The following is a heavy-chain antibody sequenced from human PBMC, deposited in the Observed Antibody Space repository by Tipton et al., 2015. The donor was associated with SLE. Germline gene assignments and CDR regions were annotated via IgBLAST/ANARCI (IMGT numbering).Heavy chain of an antibody. D-gene: IGHD6-19*01. V-gene: IGHV4-61*09. CDR1: GGSISSSSYY. Sequence: TLSLTCTVSGGSISSSSYYWSWIRQPAGKGLEWIGYIYTSGSTNYNPSLKSRVTISVDTSKDQFSLKLSSVTAADTAVYYCASLRIAVAGHAFDIWGQGTMVTVSS. CDR2: IYTSGST. J-gene: IGHJ3*02. CDR3: ASLRIAVAGHAFDI.